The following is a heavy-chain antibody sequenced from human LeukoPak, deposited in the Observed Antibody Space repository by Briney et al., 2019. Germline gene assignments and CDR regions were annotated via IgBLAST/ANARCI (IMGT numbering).Heavy chain of an antibody. Sequence: GGSLRLSCAASGVTFTNYAMTWVRQAPGKGLEWVSGISISGGSTDYADSVKGRFTISRDNSKNTLYLQMNSLRAEDTAVYYCAKVPAGNKVEYWGQGTLVTVSS. J-gene: IGHJ4*02. V-gene: IGHV3-23*01. CDR2: ISISGGST. D-gene: IGHD6-19*01. CDR3: AKVPAGNKVEY. CDR1: GVTFTNYA.